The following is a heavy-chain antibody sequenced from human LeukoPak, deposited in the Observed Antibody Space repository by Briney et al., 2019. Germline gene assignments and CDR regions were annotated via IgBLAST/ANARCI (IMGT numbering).Heavy chain of an antibody. CDR3: ARDGYKVLSANWFDP. CDR1: GYTFTSYY. Sequence: ASVKVSCKASGYTFTSYYMHWVRQAPGQGLEWMGIINPSGGSTSYAQKFQGRVTITADESTSTAYMELSSLRSEDTAVYYCARDGYKVLSANWFDPWGQGTLVTVSS. V-gene: IGHV1-46*01. D-gene: IGHD5-24*01. CDR2: INPSGGST. J-gene: IGHJ5*02.